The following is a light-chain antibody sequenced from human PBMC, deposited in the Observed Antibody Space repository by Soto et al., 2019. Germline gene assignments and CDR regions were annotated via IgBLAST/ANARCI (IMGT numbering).Light chain of an antibody. CDR1: LSISNW. Sequence: DIQMTQSPSTLYASVGDRITITCRASLSISNWSAWYQQKPGKAPKALIYDASTLRSGVPSRLSGSGSGTEFTLTISSMQPDDFATYYCQQYNSYLTFGGGTKVDI. J-gene: IGKJ4*01. V-gene: IGKV1-5*01. CDR2: DAS. CDR3: QQYNSYLT.